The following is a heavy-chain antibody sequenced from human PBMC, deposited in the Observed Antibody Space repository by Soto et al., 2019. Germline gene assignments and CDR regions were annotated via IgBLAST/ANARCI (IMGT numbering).Heavy chain of an antibody. CDR1: GGTFSSYA. Sequence: QVQLVQSGAEVKKPGSSVKVSCKASGGTFSSYAISWVRQAPGQGLEWMGGIIPIFGTANYAQKFQGRVTITADESTSIAYMELSSLRSEDTAVYYCAGAKRGGIQLWLRNYYYFGMDVWGQGTTVTVSS. CDR2: IIPIFGTA. D-gene: IGHD5-18*01. J-gene: IGHJ6*02. V-gene: IGHV1-69*12. CDR3: AGAKRGGIQLWLRNYYYFGMDV.